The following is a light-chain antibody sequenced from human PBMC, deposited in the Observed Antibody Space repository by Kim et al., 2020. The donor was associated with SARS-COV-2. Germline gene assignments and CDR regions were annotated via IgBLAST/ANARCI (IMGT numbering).Light chain of an antibody. J-gene: IGKJ1*01. V-gene: IGKV3-20*01. CDR1: QTVSSDY. CDR3: QQYASLPRT. CDR2: DTS. Sequence: SPGERATISCRASQTVSSDYVVWYQQKPGQSPRLLIYDTSTRATGIPDRFSGRGSGTNFTLTIGRLEPEDSAIYYCQQYASLPRTYGQGTKVEIK.